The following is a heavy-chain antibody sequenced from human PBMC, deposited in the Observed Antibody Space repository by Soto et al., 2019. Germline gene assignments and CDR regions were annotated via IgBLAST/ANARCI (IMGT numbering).Heavy chain of an antibody. CDR2: IAYDGSNK. V-gene: IGHV3-30*18. Sequence: QVQLVESGGGVVQPGRSLRLSCAASGFTFSTYGMHWVRQAPGKGLEWVAVIAYDGSNKYYADSVKGRFTISRDNSKNTRYLHMNRRRAEDTAVYYCAKDTRPGIAVAGNNWFDPWGQGTLVTVSS. J-gene: IGHJ5*02. CDR3: AKDTRPGIAVAGNNWFDP. D-gene: IGHD6-19*01. CDR1: GFTFSTYG.